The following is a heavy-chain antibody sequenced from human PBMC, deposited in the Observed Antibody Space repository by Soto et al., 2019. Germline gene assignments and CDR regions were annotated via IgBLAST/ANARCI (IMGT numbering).Heavy chain of an antibody. J-gene: IGHJ4*02. CDR3: ASNYVSGYLAFDS. V-gene: IGHV1-69*02. CDR2: VNPILSMS. D-gene: IGHD3-10*01. CDR1: GDTFNFYS. Sequence: QVQLVQSGAEVKSAGSSVKVSCKASGDTFNFYSINWVRQAPGLGLEWVGRVNPILSMSNYAQRFQGRVTMTADKSTGTADMELRSLRSEDTAIYYCASNYVSGYLAFDSWGQGALVTVSS.